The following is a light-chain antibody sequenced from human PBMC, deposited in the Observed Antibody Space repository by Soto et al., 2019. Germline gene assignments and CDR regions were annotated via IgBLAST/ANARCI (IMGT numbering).Light chain of an antibody. CDR1: NSYVGSYNL. CDR2: EDS. J-gene: IGLJ2*01. Sequence: QSALAQPASVSGSPGQSITISCTGTNSYVGSYNLVSWYQHYPGKAPKLMIYEDSRRPSGVSGRFSGSKSGNTASLTISGLQAEDEADYYCCSYAGSSTLVFGGGTKLTVL. V-gene: IGLV2-23*01. CDR3: CSYAGSSTLV.